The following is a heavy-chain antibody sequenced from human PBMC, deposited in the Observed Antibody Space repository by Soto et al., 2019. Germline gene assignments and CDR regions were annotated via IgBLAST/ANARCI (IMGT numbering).Heavy chain of an antibody. Sequence: ASVKVSCKASGYTFTGYYMHCGRQAPGQVLEWMGWINPNSGGTNYAQKFQGRVTMTRDTSIGTAYMELSRLRSDDTAVYYCARDLYGSGSYYASDYWGQGALVTVSS. J-gene: IGHJ4*02. CDR3: ARDLYGSGSYYASDY. CDR1: GYTFTGYY. CDR2: INPNSGGT. D-gene: IGHD3-10*01. V-gene: IGHV1-2*02.